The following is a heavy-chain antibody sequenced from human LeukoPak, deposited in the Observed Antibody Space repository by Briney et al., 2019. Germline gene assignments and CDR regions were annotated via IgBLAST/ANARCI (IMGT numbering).Heavy chain of an antibody. D-gene: IGHD3-22*01. J-gene: IGHJ4*02. CDR2: MNPNSGNT. CDR3: VVGAYYDSSGHDY. Sequence: ASVKVSCKASGYTFTSYVINWVRPATEQGIEGMGWMNPNSGNTGYAQKFQGRVTITRNTSISTAYMELSSLRSEDTAVYYCVVGAYYDSSGHDYWGQGTLVTVSS. V-gene: IGHV1-8*03. CDR1: GYTFTSYV.